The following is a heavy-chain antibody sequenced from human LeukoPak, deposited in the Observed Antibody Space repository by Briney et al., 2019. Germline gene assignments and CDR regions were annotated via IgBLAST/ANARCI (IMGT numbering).Heavy chain of an antibody. V-gene: IGHV4-4*02. J-gene: IGHJ4*02. Sequence: SETLSLTCAVSGGSISSSNWWSWVRQPPGKGLEWIGSIYYSGSTYYNPSLKSRVTISVDTSKNQFSLKLSSVTAADTAVYYCAKLNNYDLMIDYWGQGTLVTVSS. CDR3: AKLNNYDLMIDY. CDR2: IYYSGST. D-gene: IGHD3-3*01. CDR1: GGSISSSNW.